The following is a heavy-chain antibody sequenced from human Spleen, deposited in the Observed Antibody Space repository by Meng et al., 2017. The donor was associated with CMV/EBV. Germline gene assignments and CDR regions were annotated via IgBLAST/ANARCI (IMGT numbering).Heavy chain of an antibody. Sequence: ASVKVSCKASGYFLTNYYMHWVRQAPGQGLEWMGIVNPSGGRPNYAQKFQGRVTAARDTSTGTVYMELNSLRFEDTAVYYCARGDLVRRRLYYGMDVWGQGTTVTVSS. J-gene: IGHJ6*02. CDR2: VNPSGGRP. CDR1: GYFLTNYY. V-gene: IGHV1-46*01. CDR3: ARGDLVRRRLYYGMDV. D-gene: IGHD1-1*01.